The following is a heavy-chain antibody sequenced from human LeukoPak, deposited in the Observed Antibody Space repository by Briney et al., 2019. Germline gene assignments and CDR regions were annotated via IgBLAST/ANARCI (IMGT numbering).Heavy chain of an antibody. CDR1: GYTFTAHD. Sequence: ASVKVSCKASGYTFTAHDMHWVRQAPGQGLEWMGWINPNYGGTNYAQKLQGRVTMTTDTSTSTAYMELRSLRSDDTAVYYCARGAPYSSGWYLFDYWGQGTLVTVSS. J-gene: IGHJ4*02. CDR2: INPNYGGT. CDR3: ARGAPYSSGWYLFDY. D-gene: IGHD6-19*01. V-gene: IGHV1-18*04.